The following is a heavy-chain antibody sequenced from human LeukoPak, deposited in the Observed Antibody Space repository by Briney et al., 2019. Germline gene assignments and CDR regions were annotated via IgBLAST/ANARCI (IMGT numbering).Heavy chain of an antibody. CDR1: GFTFSSYA. CDR3: ARVQGITGTTGYFDY. CDR2: ISYDGSNK. J-gene: IGHJ4*02. V-gene: IGHV3-30-3*01. D-gene: IGHD1-7*01. Sequence: GRSLRLSCAASGFTFSSYAMHWVRQAPGKGLEWVAVISYDGSNKYYADSVKGRFTISRDNSKDTLYLQMNSLRAEDTAVYYCARVQGITGTTGYFDYWGQGTLVTVSS.